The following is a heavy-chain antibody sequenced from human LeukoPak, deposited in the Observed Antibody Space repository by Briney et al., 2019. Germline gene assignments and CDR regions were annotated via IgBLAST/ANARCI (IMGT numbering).Heavy chain of an antibody. Sequence: GGSLRLSCAASGFTFSSYGMHWVRQAPGKGLEWVAVISYDGSNKYYADSVKGRFTISRDNSKNTLYLQMNSLRAEDTAVYYCARDPDPYDIKSNWFDPWGQGTLVTVSS. J-gene: IGHJ5*02. D-gene: IGHD3-9*01. CDR1: GFTFSSYG. CDR2: ISYDGSNK. CDR3: ARDPDPYDIKSNWFDP. V-gene: IGHV3-30*03.